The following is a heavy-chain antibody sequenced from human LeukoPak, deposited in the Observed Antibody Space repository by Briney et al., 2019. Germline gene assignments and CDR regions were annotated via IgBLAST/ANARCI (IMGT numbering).Heavy chain of an antibody. D-gene: IGHD2-15*01. Sequence: PGGSLRLSCAASGFTFSSYSMNWVRQAPGKGLEWVSSISSSSSYIYYADSVKGRFTISRDNAKNSLYLQMNSLRAEDTAVYYCARGDCSGGSCRDIYNWFDPWGQGTLDTVSS. V-gene: IGHV3-21*01. CDR2: ISSSSSYI. CDR3: ARGDCSGGSCRDIYNWFDP. CDR1: GFTFSSYS. J-gene: IGHJ5*02.